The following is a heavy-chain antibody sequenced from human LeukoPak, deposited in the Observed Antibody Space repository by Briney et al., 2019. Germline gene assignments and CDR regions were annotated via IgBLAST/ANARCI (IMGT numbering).Heavy chain of an antibody. CDR3: ARVVGSGFDP. Sequence: SVKVSCKASGGTFSSYAISWVRQAPGQGLEWMGGIIPIFGTANYAQKFQGRVTITTDESTSTAYMELSSLRSDDTAVYYCARVVGSGFDPWGQGTLVTVSS. V-gene: IGHV1-69*05. CDR1: GGTFSSYA. J-gene: IGHJ5*02. D-gene: IGHD3-10*01. CDR2: IIPIFGTA.